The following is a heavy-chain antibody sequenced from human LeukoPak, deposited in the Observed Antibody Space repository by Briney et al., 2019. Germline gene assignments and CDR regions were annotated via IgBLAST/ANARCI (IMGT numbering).Heavy chain of an antibody. V-gene: IGHV3-21*01. CDR1: GFTFSSYS. J-gene: IGHJ5*02. CDR2: ISSSSYI. Sequence: GGSLRLSCAASGFTFSSYSMNWVRQAPGKGLEWVSSISSSSYIYYADSVKGRFTISRDNAKNSLYLQMNSLRAEDTAVYYCARDATDDNWFDPWGQGTLVTVSS. CDR3: ARDATDDNWFDP.